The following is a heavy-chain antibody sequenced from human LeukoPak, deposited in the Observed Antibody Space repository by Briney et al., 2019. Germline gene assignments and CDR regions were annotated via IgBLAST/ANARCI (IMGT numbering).Heavy chain of an antibody. J-gene: IGHJ5*02. CDR3: ARGDYYGSGKIVAA. CDR1: GYTFTDYY. V-gene: IGHV1-2*02. D-gene: IGHD3-10*01. Sequence: ASVKVSCKASGYTFTDYYIQWVRLAPGQGLEWMGWINPNSGNTNYAQKSQGRVTMTRDTTISTAYMGLSRLNSDDTAVYFCARGDYYGSGKIVAAWGQGTLVTVSS. CDR2: INPNSGNT.